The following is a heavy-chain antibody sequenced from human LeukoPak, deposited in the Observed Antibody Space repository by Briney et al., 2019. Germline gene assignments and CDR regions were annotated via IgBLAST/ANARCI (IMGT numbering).Heavy chain of an antibody. CDR1: GYTFTGSY. D-gene: IGHD6-19*01. CDR3: ARVVAGNWFDP. J-gene: IGHJ5*02. V-gene: IGHV1-2*02. Sequence: GASVKVSCKASGYTFTGSYMHWVRQAPGQGLEWMGWINPNSGGTNYAQKFQGRVTMTRDTSITTAYMELSRLRSDDTAVYYCARVVAGNWFDPWGQGTLVTVSS. CDR2: INPNSGGT.